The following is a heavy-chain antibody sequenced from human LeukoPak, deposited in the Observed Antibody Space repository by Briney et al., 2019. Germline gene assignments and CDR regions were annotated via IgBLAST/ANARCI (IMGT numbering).Heavy chain of an antibody. J-gene: IGHJ5*02. CDR2: IWDGGNCDYGGKYK. D-gene: IGHD6-6*01. CDR3: VKDHTTLGSSSPNWLDP. Sequence: TGGSLRLSCAASGSTFSNYGMHWVRQAPGKGLEWAAVIWDGGNCDYGGKYKFYADSVKGRFTISRDNSKNTLYLQMNSLRVDDTAVYYCVKDHTTLGSSSPNWLDPWGQGTLVTVSS. V-gene: IGHV3-30*02. CDR1: GSTFSNYG.